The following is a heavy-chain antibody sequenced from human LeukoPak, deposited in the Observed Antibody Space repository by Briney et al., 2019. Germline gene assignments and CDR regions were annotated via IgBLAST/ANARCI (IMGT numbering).Heavy chain of an antibody. J-gene: IGHJ4*02. CDR3: ARERGRNSGYEQY. V-gene: IGHV1-18*01. D-gene: IGHD5-12*01. Sequence: ASVKVSCKASGYTFTRYGISWVRQAPGQGLEWMGWISAYNGNTNYAQKLQGRVTMTTDTSTSTAYLELRSLRLDDQAEYHCARERGRNSGYEQYCVEGTLVTVSS. CDR2: ISAYNGNT. CDR1: GYTFTRYG.